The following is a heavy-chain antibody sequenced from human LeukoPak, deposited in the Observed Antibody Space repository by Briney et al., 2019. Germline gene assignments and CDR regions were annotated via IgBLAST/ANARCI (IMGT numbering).Heavy chain of an antibody. CDR3: ARDDVSTPDWLPDAFDI. V-gene: IGHV3-7*01. CDR1: GFTFSSYW. Sequence: GGSLRLSCAASGFTFSSYWMSWVRQAPGKGLEWVANIKQDGSEKYYVDSVKGRFTISRDNAKNSLYLQMNSLRAEDTAVYYCARDDVSTPDWLPDAFDIWGQGTMVTVSS. D-gene: IGHD3/OR15-3a*01. CDR2: IKQDGSEK. J-gene: IGHJ3*02.